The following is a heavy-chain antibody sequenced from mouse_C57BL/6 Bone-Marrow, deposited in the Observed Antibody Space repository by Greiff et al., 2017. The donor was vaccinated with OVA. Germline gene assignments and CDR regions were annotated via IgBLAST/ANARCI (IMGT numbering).Heavy chain of an antibody. CDR2: IDPENGDT. D-gene: IGHD2-3*01. CDR1: GFNIKDDY. V-gene: IGHV14-4*01. Sequence: VQLQQSGAELVRPGASVKLSCTASGFNIKDDYMHWVKQRPEQGLEWIGWIDPENGDTEYASKFQGKATITADTSYNTAYLQLSSLTSEDTAVYYCTTGYDGYYDYWGQGTTLTVSS. J-gene: IGHJ2*01. CDR3: TTGYDGYYDY.